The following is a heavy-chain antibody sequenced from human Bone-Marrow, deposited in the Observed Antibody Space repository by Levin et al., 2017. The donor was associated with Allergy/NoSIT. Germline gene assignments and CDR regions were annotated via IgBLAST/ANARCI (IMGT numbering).Heavy chain of an antibody. Sequence: GGSLRLSCAASGFTFSSYAMSWVRQAPGKGLEWVSAISGSGGSTYYADSVKGRFTISRDNSKNTLYLQMNSLRAEDTAIYYCANSPFGYSSSYYYGMDVWGQGTTVTVSS. J-gene: IGHJ6*02. CDR1: GFTFSSYA. CDR3: ANSPFGYSSSYYYGMDV. D-gene: IGHD6-13*01. CDR2: ISGSGGST. V-gene: IGHV3-23*01.